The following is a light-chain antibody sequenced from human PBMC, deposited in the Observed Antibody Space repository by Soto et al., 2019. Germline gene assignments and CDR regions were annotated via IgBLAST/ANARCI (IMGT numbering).Light chain of an antibody. CDR2: GAS. CDR3: QQYSHSLRT. V-gene: IGKV3-15*01. CDR1: QNITSN. J-gene: IGKJ1*01. Sequence: EIVLVRSPATLSLSPGERATLSCRASQNITSNLTWYQQKPGQAPRLLIYGASTRATGIPARFSGSGSGTEFTLTVSSLQSEDFAVYYCQQYSHSLRTFGHGAKVDIK.